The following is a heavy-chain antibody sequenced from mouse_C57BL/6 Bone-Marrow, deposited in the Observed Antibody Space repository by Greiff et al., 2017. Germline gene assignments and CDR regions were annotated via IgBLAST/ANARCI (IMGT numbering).Heavy chain of an antibody. Sequence: VQLQQSGPELVKPGASVKLSCKASGYTFTSYDINWVKQRPGQGLEWIGWIYPRDGSTKYNAKFKGKATLTVDTSSSTAYMELHSLTSEDSAVYFCARLGGYYPPWFAYWGQGTLVTVAA. CDR3: ARLGGYYPPWFAY. D-gene: IGHD2-3*01. CDR1: GYTFTSYD. V-gene: IGHV1-85*01. CDR2: IYPRDGST. J-gene: IGHJ3*01.